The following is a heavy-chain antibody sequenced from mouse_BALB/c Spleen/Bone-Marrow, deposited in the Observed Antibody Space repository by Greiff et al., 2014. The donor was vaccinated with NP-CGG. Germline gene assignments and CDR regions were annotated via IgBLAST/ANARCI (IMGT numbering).Heavy chain of an antibody. CDR3: ARDEHYFDY. J-gene: IGHJ2*01. CDR1: GYTFTSYW. V-gene: IGHV1-87*01. CDR2: IYPGDGDT. Sequence: QGQLKQSGAELARPGASVKLSCKASGYTFTSYWVQWGKQRPGQGLEWIGAIYPGDGDTRYTQKFKGKATLTADKSSSTAYMQLSSLASEDSAVYYCARDEHYFDYWGQGTTLTVSS.